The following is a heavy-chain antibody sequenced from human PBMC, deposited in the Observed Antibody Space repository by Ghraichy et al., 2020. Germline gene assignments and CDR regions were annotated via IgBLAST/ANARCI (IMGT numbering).Heavy chain of an antibody. D-gene: IGHD6-13*01. CDR1: GDRVSSNSAA. CDR3: ARGIAAAGRRRGMDV. V-gene: IGHV6-1*01. J-gene: IGHJ6*04. Sequence: SQTLSLTCAISGDRVSSNSAAWHWIRQSPSRGLAWLGRTYYRSKWYNDYAVSVKSRITINPDTSKNQFSLQLSSVTPEDTAVYYCARGIAAAGRRRGMDVWGKGTTFTISS. CDR2: TYYRSKWYN.